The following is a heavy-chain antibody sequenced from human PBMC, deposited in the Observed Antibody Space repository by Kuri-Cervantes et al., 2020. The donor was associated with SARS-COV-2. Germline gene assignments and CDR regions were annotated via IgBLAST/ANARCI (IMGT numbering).Heavy chain of an antibody. CDR3: ARKVVVDAFDI. Sequence: SGPTLVKPTQTLTLTCTFSGFSLSTSGMRVSWIRQPPGKALEWLALIYWNDDKRYSPSLKSRLTITKDTSKNQVVLTMTNMDPVDTATYYCARKVVVDAFDIWGQGTMVTVSS. D-gene: IGHD2-15*01. V-gene: IGHV2-5*08. CDR1: GFSLSTSGMR. J-gene: IGHJ3*02. CDR2: IYWNDDK.